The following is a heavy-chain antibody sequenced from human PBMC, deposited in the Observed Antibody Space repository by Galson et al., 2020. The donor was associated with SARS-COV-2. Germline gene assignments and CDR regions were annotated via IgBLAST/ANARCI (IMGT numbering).Heavy chain of an antibody. CDR1: GYTFSDYY. V-gene: IGHV1-2*02. J-gene: IGHJ6*02. Sequence: GASVKVSCKTSGYTFSDYYMNWVRQAPGQGLEWMGWINPNSGGTNYAQKFQGRVTMTRDTSISTAYMELTRLTSDDTAVYYCARINVEVTKVRGFIINDHYYGLDVWGQGTTVSVSS. D-gene: IGHD3-10*01. CDR2: INPNSGGT. CDR3: ARINVEVTKVRGFIINDHYYGLDV.